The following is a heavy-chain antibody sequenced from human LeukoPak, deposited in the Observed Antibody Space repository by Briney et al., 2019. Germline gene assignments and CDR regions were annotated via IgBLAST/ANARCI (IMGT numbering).Heavy chain of an antibody. J-gene: IGHJ6*03. V-gene: IGHV3-21*01. CDR3: ARDPYSGNYGNYYYYYMDV. Sequence: GGSLRLSCAASGFSLSFSNMNWVRQARGKGLEWVSYISSTNGHTYYADSVNGRFTNSRDTAKDSLYLQMNSLGPEDTAVYYCARDPYSGNYGNYYYYYMDVWGKGTTVTISS. CDR1: GFSLSFSN. CDR2: ISSTNGHT. D-gene: IGHD1-26*01.